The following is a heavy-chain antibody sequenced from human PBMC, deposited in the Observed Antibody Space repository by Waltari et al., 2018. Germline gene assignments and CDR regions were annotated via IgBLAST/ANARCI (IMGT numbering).Heavy chain of an antibody. CDR1: GFTFSSYE. CDR2: ISSSGSTI. J-gene: IGHJ5*02. Sequence: EVQLVESGGGLVQPGGSLRLSCAASGFTFSSYEMNWVRQAPGKGLEWVSYISSSGSTIYDADSVKGRFTISRDNAKNSLYLQMNSLRAEDTAVYYCASLYYDSSGYLNWFDPWGQGTLVTVSS. CDR3: ASLYYDSSGYLNWFDP. D-gene: IGHD3-22*01. V-gene: IGHV3-48*03.